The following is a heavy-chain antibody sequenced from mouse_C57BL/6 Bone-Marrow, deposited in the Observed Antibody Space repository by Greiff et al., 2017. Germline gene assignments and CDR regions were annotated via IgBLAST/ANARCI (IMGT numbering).Heavy chain of an antibody. D-gene: IGHD1-1*01. CDR2: IHPSDSDT. V-gene: IGHV1-74*01. J-gene: IGHJ3*01. CDR1: GYTFTSYW. Sequence: VLLQQPGAELVKPGASVKVSCKASGYTFTSYWMHWVKQRPGQGLEWIGRIHPSDSDTNYNQKFKGKATLTVDKSSSTAYMQLSSLTSEDSAVYYCAIDYGSSYEAYWGQGTLVTVSA. CDR3: AIDYGSSYEAY.